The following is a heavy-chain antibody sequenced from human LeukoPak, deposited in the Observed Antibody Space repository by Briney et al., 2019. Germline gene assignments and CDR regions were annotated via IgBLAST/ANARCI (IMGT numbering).Heavy chain of an antibody. Sequence: SETLSLTCTVSGGSISSYYWSWIRQPPGKGLEWIGYIYYSGSTNYNPSLKSRVTISVDTSKNQFSLKLSSVTAADTAVYYCARRDGYKFDYWGQGTLVTVSS. CDR3: ARRDGYKFDY. D-gene: IGHD5-24*01. J-gene: IGHJ4*02. V-gene: IGHV4-59*01. CDR1: GGSISSYY. CDR2: IYYSGST.